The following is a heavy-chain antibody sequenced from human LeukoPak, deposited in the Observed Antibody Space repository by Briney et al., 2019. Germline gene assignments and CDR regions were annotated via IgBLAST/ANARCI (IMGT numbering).Heavy chain of an antibody. CDR3: AKGRGYSSGEGVDY. CDR1: GFTVSSNY. Sequence: GGSLRLSCAASGFTVSSNYMSGVRQAPGKGLEWVLVIYSGGSTYYADSVKGRFTISRDNSKNTLYLQMNSLRAEDTAVYYCAKGRGYSSGEGVDYWGQGTLVTVSS. V-gene: IGHV3-53*01. CDR2: IYSGGST. D-gene: IGHD6-19*01. J-gene: IGHJ4*02.